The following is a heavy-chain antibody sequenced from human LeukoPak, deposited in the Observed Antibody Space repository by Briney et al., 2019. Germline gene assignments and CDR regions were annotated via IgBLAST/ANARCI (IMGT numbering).Heavy chain of an antibody. V-gene: IGHV1-2*02. D-gene: IGHD3-10*01. CDR3: ARVMVRGDDYYYYMDV. CDR2: INPNSGGT. Sequence: ASVKASCKASGYTFTGYYMHWVRQAPGQGLEWMGWINPNSGGTNYAQKFQGRVTMTRDTSISTAYMELSRLRSDDTAVYYCARVMVRGDDYYYYMDVWGKGTTVTVSS. J-gene: IGHJ6*03. CDR1: GYTFTGYY.